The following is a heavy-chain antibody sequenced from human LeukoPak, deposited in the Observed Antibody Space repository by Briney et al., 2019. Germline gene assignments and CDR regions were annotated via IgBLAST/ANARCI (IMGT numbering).Heavy chain of an antibody. Sequence: GESLKISCQASGYSFTTYWIGWVRQMPGKGLEWMGNISPGDSDTRYIPSFQGQFTISADKSITTAYLQWSSLKASDTATYYCARMGPGALTADAFDIWGQGTTATVSS. CDR2: ISPGDSDT. CDR1: GYSFTTYW. D-gene: IGHD1-14*01. J-gene: IGHJ3*02. CDR3: ARMGPGALTADAFDI. V-gene: IGHV5-51*01.